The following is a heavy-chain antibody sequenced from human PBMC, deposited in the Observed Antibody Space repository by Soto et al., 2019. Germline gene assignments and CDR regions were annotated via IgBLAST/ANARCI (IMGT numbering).Heavy chain of an antibody. V-gene: IGHV4-31*03. CDR2: IYYSGST. CDR3: ARDLGDYQLDY. D-gene: IGHD2-2*01. CDR1: GGSISSSSYY. Sequence: PSETLSLTCNVSGGSISSSSYYWGWIRQPPGKGLEWIGYIYYSGSTYYNPSLKSRVTISVDTSKNQFSLKLSSVTAADTAVYYCARDLGDYQLDYWGQGTLVTVSS. J-gene: IGHJ4*02.